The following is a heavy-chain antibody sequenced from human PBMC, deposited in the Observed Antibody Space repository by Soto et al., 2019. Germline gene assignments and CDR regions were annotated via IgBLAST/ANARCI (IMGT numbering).Heavy chain of an antibody. CDR3: VKGGWLDF. Sequence: AGSLRLSCAASGFTFNTFDMSWVRQAPGRGLEWVSFISDDSSRTYYADAVKGRFTISRDNSKYTLYLQMNSLTAEDTAVHPCVKGGWLDFWGEGTLVTVSS. V-gene: IGHV3-23*01. J-gene: IGHJ5*01. CDR1: GFTFNTFD. CDR2: ISDDSSRT.